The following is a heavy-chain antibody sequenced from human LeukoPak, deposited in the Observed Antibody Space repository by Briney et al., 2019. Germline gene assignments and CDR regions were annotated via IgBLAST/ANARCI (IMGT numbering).Heavy chain of an antibody. D-gene: IGHD6-19*01. Sequence: GGSLRLFCAASGFTFSSYGMHWVRQAPGKGLEWVAVISYDGSNKYYADSVKGRFTISRDNSKNTLYLQMNSLRAEDTAVYYCAKDRIAVAGPASLIFDYWGQGTLVTVSS. J-gene: IGHJ4*02. CDR2: ISYDGSNK. CDR3: AKDRIAVAGPASLIFDY. V-gene: IGHV3-30*18. CDR1: GFTFSSYG.